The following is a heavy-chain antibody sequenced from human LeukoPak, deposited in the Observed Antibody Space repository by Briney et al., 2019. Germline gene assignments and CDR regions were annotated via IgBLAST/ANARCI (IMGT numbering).Heavy chain of an antibody. V-gene: IGHV3-11*01. J-gene: IGHJ4*02. CDR1: GFTFSDYY. CDR3: AKGLTRSNLMAPLDY. D-gene: IGHD5-24*01. CDR2: ISSSGSTI. Sequence: GGSLRLSCAASGFTFSDYYMSWIRQAPGKGLEWVSYISSSGSTIYYADSVKGRFTISRDNSKNTLYLQMDSLRAEDTAVYYCAKGLTRSNLMAPLDYWGQGTLVTVSS.